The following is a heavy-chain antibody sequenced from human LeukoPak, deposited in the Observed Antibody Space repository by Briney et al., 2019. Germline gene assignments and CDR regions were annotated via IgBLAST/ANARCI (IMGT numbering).Heavy chain of an antibody. CDR1: GGSFSGYY. Sequence: SETLSLTCAVYGGSFSGYYWSWIRQPPGKGLEWIGEINHSGSTNYNPSLKSRVTISVDTSKNQFSLKLSSVTAADTAVHYCARPYYYDSSGSYYIWGQGTMVTVSS. D-gene: IGHD3-22*01. V-gene: IGHV4-34*01. CDR3: ARPYYYDSSGSYYI. J-gene: IGHJ3*02. CDR2: INHSGST.